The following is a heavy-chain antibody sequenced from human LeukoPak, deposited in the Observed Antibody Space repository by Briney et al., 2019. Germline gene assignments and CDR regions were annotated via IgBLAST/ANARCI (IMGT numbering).Heavy chain of an antibody. V-gene: IGHV4-4*07. CDR2: FYTSGST. J-gene: IGHJ3*02. CDR1: GGSISSYY. D-gene: IGHD6-19*01. CDR3: ARELYSSGWYGAFDI. Sequence: SETLSLTCTVSGGSISSYYWSWIRQPAGKGLEWIGRFYTSGSTNYNPSLKSRVTMSVDTSKNQFSLKLSSVTAADTAVYYCARELYSSGWYGAFDIWGQGTMVTVSS.